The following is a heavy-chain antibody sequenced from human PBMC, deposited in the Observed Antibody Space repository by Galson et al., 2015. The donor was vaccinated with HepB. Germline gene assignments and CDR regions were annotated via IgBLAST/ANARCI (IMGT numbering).Heavy chain of an antibody. CDR1: GFTFSNYG. D-gene: IGHD3-22*01. V-gene: IGHV3-33*01. J-gene: IGHJ4*02. CDR2: IWYDGSNE. Sequence: SLRLSCAASGFTFSNYGMHWVRQAPGKGLERVAFIWYDGSNEYYADSVKGRFTISRDSSKSTLYLQMSSLRAEDTAVYYCARDRSGGSETSGYYDYWGQGTLVTVSS. CDR3: ARDRSGGSETSGYYDY.